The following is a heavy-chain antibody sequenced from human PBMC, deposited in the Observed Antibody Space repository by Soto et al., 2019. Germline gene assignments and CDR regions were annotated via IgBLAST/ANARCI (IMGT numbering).Heavy chain of an antibody. D-gene: IGHD5-18*01. V-gene: IGHV4-59*01. CDR2: IYYSGST. J-gene: IGHJ3*02. Sequence: PSETLSLTCTVSGGSISSYYWSWIRQPPGKGLEWIGYIYYSGSTNYNPSLKSRVTISVDTSKNQFSLKLSSVTAADTAVYYCARRYGKNAFDIWGQGTMVPSPQ. CDR3: ARRYGKNAFDI. CDR1: GGSISSYY.